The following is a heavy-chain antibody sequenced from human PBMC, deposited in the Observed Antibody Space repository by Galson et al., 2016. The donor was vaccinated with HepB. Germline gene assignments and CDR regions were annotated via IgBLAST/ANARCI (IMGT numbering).Heavy chain of an antibody. CDR2: IGGSDGYT. CDR1: GFTLAGNG. D-gene: IGHD6-19*01. CDR3: AKGVAGKGFDY. J-gene: IGHJ4*02. V-gene: IGHV3-23*01. Sequence: SLRLSCAASGFTLAGNGMTWARQAPGKGLEWVSDIGGSDGYTYYADSVKGRFTISRDNSKNMLYLQMNSLRAEDTAVYYFAKGVAGKGFDYWGQGTLVTVSS.